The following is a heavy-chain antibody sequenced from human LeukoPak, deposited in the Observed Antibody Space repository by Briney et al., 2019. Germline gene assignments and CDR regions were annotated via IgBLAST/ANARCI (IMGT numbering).Heavy chain of an antibody. CDR2: ICSSSSYI. CDR3: ARVQKPGYSSSYSDC. CDR1: GFTFSSYS. D-gene: IGHD6-13*01. J-gene: IGHJ4*02. Sequence: PGGPLRLSCAASGFTFSSYSMNWVRQAPGKGLEGVSSICSSSSYIYYADSVKGRFTISRDNAKNSLYLQMNSLRAEDTAVYYCARVQKPGYSSSYSDCWGQGTLVTVSS. V-gene: IGHV3-21*04.